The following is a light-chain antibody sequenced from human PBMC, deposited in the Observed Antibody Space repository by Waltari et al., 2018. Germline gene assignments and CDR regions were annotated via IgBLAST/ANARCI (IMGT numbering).Light chain of an antibody. CDR2: GNS. V-gene: IGLV1-40*01. CDR1: SSNIGAGYD. Sequence: QSVLTQPPSVSGAPGHRVTISCTGSSSNIGAGYDVFWYQHLPGTAPKLLIFGNSIRPSGVPDRFSGSKSGTSASLAIIGLQAEDEADYYCQSYDSSLSVVFGGGTKVTVL. J-gene: IGLJ2*01. CDR3: QSYDSSLSVV.